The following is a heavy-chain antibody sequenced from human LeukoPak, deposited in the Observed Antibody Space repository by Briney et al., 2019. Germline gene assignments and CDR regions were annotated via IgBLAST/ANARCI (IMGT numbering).Heavy chain of an antibody. J-gene: IGHJ4*02. D-gene: IGHD3-10*01. CDR2: FDPYNGET. CDR1: GYTLTESS. CDR3: ASMVRGVIIALNY. V-gene: IGHV1-24*01. Sequence: ASVKVSCKVSGYTLTESSMHWVRQAPGKGLEWMGGFDPYNGETIYAQKFQGRVTMTEDTSTDTAYMELSSLRSEDTAVYYCASMVRGVIIALNYWGQGTLVTVSS.